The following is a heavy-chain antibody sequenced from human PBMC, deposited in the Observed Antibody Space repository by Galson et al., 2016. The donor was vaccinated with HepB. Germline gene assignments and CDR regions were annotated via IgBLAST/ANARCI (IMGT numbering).Heavy chain of an antibody. CDR3: ARLRTGTTSNFKSGYYGMDV. V-gene: IGHV1-18*01. D-gene: IGHD1-1*01. Sequence: SVKVSCKASGYTFRDYGITWVRQAPGQGLEWMGWISAYNGYSKYAQKFQGRVTMTTDTSTRTAYMELGSLTSDDTAVYYCARLRTGTTSNFKSGYYGMDVWGKGTIVTVSS. CDR2: ISAYNGYS. CDR1: GYTFRDYG. J-gene: IGHJ6*04.